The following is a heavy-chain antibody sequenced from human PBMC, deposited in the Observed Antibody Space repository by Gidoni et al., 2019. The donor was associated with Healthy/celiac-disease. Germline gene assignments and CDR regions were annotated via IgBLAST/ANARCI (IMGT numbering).Heavy chain of an antibody. V-gene: IGHV5-51*01. CDR1: GYSFTSYW. CDR3: ARIPIPPVVATAMVSGWFDP. D-gene: IGHD5-18*01. Sequence: EVQLVQSGAEVKKPGESLKISCTGSGYSFTSYWIRWVRQMPGKGLEWMGIIYPGDSDTRYSPSFQGQVTISADKSISTAYLQWSSLKASDTAMYYCARIPIPPVVATAMVSGWFDPWGQGTLVTVSS. CDR2: IYPGDSDT. J-gene: IGHJ5*02.